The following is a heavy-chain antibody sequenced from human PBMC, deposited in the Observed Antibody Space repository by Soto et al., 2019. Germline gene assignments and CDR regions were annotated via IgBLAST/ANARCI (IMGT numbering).Heavy chain of an antibody. Sequence: QVQLQESGPGLVKPSQTLSLTCTVSGDSISRGGYYWSWIRQHPGKGLEWIGYIYYTGSTYYNPSLKSRVTISVDTSKNQFPLNVSSVTAAATAVYYCARDQAYRGDYFDYWGQGTLVTVS. CDR1: GDSISRGGYY. V-gene: IGHV4-31*03. CDR3: ARDQAYRGDYFDY. D-gene: IGHD3-10*01. CDR2: IYYTGST. J-gene: IGHJ4*02.